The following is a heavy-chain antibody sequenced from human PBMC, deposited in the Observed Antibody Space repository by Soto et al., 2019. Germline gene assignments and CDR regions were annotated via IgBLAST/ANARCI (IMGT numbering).Heavy chain of an antibody. D-gene: IGHD3-22*01. CDR2: INPSGGST. CDR3: AREMAYYYDSSGYYRVFDY. J-gene: IGHJ4*02. CDR1: GYTFTSYY. V-gene: IGHV1-46*01. Sequence: ASVKVSCKASGYTFTSYYMHWLRQAPGQGLEWMGIINPSGGSTSYAQKFQGRVTMTRDTSTSTVYMELSSLRSEDTAVYYCAREMAYYYDSSGYYRVFDYWGQGTLVTVSS.